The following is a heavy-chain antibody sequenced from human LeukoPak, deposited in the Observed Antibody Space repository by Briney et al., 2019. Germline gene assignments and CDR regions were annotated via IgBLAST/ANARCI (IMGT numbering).Heavy chain of an antibody. CDR1: GYTFTSYA. CDR2: INTNTGNP. CDR3: ANSIVATGTVWWFDP. V-gene: IGHV7-4-1*02. Sequence: ASVKVSCKASGYTFTSYAMNWVRQAPGQGLEWMGWINTNTGNPTYAQGFTGRFVFSLDTSVSTAYLQISSLKAEDTAVYYCANSIVATGTVWWFDPWGQGTLVTVPS. J-gene: IGHJ5*02. D-gene: IGHD6-13*01.